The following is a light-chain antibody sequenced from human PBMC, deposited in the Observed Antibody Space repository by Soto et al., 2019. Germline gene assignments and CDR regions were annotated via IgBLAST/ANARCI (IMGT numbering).Light chain of an antibody. V-gene: IGLV7-46*01. CDR3: MLSYSGPSI. CDR1: TGTVTSGHY. Sequence: QAVVTQEPSLTVSPGGTVTLTCGSSTGTVTSGHYPYWFQVKPGQAPRTLLYDINNKHSWTPARFSGSLLGGKAALTLSGGQPEDEADYYCMLSYSGPSIFGGGTKLTVL. J-gene: IGLJ7*01. CDR2: DIN.